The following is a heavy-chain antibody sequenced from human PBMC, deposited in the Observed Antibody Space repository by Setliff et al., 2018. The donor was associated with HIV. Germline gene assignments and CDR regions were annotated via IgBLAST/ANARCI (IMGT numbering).Heavy chain of an antibody. CDR3: ARGWEGGMDY. Sequence: VKVSCKASGYTFTRYFMHCVRQAPGQGLEWLGMINPSGGSTWYAQKFQGRVTMTGDTSTNTLYMELSSLRSEDTAVYYCARGWEGGMDYWGQGTLVTVSS. CDR2: INPSGGST. D-gene: IGHD1-26*01. J-gene: IGHJ4*02. CDR1: GYTFTRYF. V-gene: IGHV1-46*01.